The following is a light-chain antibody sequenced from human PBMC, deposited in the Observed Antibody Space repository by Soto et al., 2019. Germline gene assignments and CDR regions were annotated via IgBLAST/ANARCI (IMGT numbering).Light chain of an antibody. Sequence: DIVMTQSPDSLAVSLGERATMSCKSSQSVLYSSNNKNYLAWYQHKPGQPTKLLIYWASTRESGVPDRFSGSGSGTDFTLTISSLQAEDVAVYYCQQYYSSPYTFGQGTKLEIK. CDR1: QSVLYSSNNKNY. CDR2: WAS. CDR3: QQYYSSPYT. V-gene: IGKV4-1*01. J-gene: IGKJ2*01.